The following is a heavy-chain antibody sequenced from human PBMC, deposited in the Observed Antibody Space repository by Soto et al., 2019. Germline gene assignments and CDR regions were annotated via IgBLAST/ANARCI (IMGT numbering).Heavy chain of an antibody. D-gene: IGHD2-2*01. J-gene: IGHJ6*02. CDR3: ARDLGIVVVPAAWYYYYGMDV. CDR2: ISYDGSNK. CDR1: GFTFSSYA. V-gene: IGHV3-30-3*01. Sequence: GGSLRLSCAASGFTFSSYAMHWVRQAPGKGLEWVAVISYDGSNKYYADSVKGRFTISRDNSKNTLYLQMNSLRAEDTAVYYCARDLGIVVVPAAWYYYYGMDVWGQGTTVTVSS.